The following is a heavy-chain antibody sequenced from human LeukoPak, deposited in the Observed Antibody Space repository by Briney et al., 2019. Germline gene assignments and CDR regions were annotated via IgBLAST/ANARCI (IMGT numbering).Heavy chain of an antibody. Sequence: GGSLRLSCAASGFTFSNAWMSWVRQAPGKGLEWVGRIKSKTDGRTTDYAAPVTCRFTISREDSTKPLYLQKNSLKAEDTAVCYCTAEDTVVTPFDYWGQGTLVTVSS. CDR1: GFTFSNAW. CDR3: TAEDTVVTPFDY. D-gene: IGHD2-21*02. J-gene: IGHJ4*02. CDR2: IKSKTDGRTT. V-gene: IGHV3-15*01.